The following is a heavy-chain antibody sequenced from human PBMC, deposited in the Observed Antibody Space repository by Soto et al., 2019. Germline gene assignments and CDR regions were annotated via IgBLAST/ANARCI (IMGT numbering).Heavy chain of an antibody. CDR1: GGSFSGYY. CDR3: ARAIAADYYYYYMDV. CDR2: IYHSGST. V-gene: IGHV4-34*01. J-gene: IGHJ6*03. Sequence: SETLSLTCAVYGGSFSGYYWSWIRQPPGKGLEWIGEIYHSGSTNYNPSLKSRVTISVDKSKNQFSLKLSSVTAADTAVYYCARAIAADYYYYYMDVWGKGTTVTVSS. D-gene: IGHD6-13*01.